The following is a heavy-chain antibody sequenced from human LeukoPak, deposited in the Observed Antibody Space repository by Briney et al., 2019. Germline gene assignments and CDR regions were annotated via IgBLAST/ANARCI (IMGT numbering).Heavy chain of an antibody. V-gene: IGHV4-39*01. CDR2: IYYSGST. J-gene: IGHJ4*02. CDR1: GGSISSSSYY. CDR3: ARPRPHQYDSSGYYFTD. Sequence: SETLSRTCTVSGGSISSSSYYWGWIRQPPGKGLEWIGSIYYSGSTYYNPSLKSRVTISVDTSKNQFSLKLSSVTAADTAVYYCARPRPHQYDSSGYYFTDWGQGTLVTVSS. D-gene: IGHD3-22*01.